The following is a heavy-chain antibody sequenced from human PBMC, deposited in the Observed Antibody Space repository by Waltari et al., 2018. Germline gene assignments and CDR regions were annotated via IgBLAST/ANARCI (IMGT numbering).Heavy chain of an antibody. J-gene: IGHJ4*02. CDR3: ARVHSLGQYDTSGAESNFDH. D-gene: IGHD3-22*01. V-gene: IGHV3-23*01. CDR2: IGAVTST. CDR1: GFSFRSFG. Sequence: EVQLLESGGGLVQPGGSLRLSCAASGFSFRSFGMSWVRQAPGKGLECVSAIGAVTSTYYADSVKGRFTISRDNSKNTLFLQMNSLRAEDTAIYYCARVHSLGQYDTSGAESNFDHWGQGALVTVSS.